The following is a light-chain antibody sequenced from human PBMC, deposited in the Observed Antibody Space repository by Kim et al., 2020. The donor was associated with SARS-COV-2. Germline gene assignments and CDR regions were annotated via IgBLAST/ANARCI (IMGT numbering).Light chain of an antibody. CDR3: QQFSTSPPAYT. Sequence: PVERATLSCRASQSISSTFLAWYQQKLGQAPRLLIFAASSRAAGTPDRFSGSGSGTDFTLTISRVEPDDFAVYYCQQFSTSPPAYTFGQGTKLEI. CDR1: QSISSTF. J-gene: IGKJ2*01. CDR2: AAS. V-gene: IGKV3-20*01.